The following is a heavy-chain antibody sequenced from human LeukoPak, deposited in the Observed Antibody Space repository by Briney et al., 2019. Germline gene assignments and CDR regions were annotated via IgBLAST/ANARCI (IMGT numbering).Heavy chain of an antibody. CDR1: GYTFTSYD. J-gene: IGHJ6*02. D-gene: IGHD6-13*01. V-gene: IGHV1-8*01. CDR2: MNPNSGNT. Sequence: ASVKVSCKASGYTFTSYDINWVRQATGQGLEWMGWMNPNSGNTGYAQKFQGRVTMTRNTSISTAYMELSSLRSEDTAVYCCARAGSYSSSWYIPRYYYYGMDVWGQGSTVAVSS. CDR3: ARAGSYSSSWYIPRYYYYGMDV.